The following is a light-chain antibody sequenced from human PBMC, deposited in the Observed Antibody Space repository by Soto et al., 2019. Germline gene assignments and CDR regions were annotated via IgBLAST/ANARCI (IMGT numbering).Light chain of an antibody. CDR3: QQYGSSPRT. J-gene: IGKJ1*01. V-gene: IGKV3-20*01. CDR1: QSVSSIY. Sequence: EIVLTQSPGTLSLSPGERATLSCRASQSVSSIYLAWYQQKPGQAPRLLIYGASSRATGIPDRFSGSGSGTDFTLTISRLEPEDFAVYYCQQYGSSPRTFGQGTRWISN. CDR2: GAS.